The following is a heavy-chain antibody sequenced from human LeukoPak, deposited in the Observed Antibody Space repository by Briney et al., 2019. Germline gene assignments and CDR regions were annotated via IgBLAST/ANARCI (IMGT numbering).Heavy chain of an antibody. CDR3: AKDQKPDSGYDIDH. CDR2: IFGSGDTT. V-gene: IGHV3-23*01. Sequence: GGSLRLSCAASGFTISSYGMNWVRQAPLKGLEWVSVIFGSGDTTYYADSVKGRFTISRDKSKNTLYLQMHSLRAEDAAVYYCAKDQKPDSGYDIDHWGQGTLVTVSS. CDR1: GFTISSYG. J-gene: IGHJ4*02. D-gene: IGHD5-12*01.